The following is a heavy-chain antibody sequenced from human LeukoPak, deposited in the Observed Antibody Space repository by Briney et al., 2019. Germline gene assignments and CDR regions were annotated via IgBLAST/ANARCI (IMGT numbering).Heavy chain of an antibody. J-gene: IGHJ4*02. CDR3: ARDRSYGSGSLDIDY. CDR1: GFTFSSYW. Sequence: GGSLRLSCAASGFTFSSYWMSWARQAPGKGLEWVANIKQDGSEKYYVDSVKGRFTISRDNAKNSLYLQMNSLRVEDTAVYYCARDRSYGSGSLDIDYWGQGTLVTVSS. V-gene: IGHV3-7*01. D-gene: IGHD3-10*01. CDR2: IKQDGSEK.